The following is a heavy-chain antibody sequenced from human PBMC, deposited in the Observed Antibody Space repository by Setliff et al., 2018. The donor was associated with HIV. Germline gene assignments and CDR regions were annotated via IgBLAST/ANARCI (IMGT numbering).Heavy chain of an antibody. V-gene: IGHV4-61*01. D-gene: IGHD3-16*01. CDR1: GGSVSSVNYY. J-gene: IGHJ4*02. Sequence: SETLSLTCSVSGGSVSSVNYYWSWIRQPPGKGLEWIGYIHYTGSTTYNPSLKSRVTISVDTSKNQFSLKLSSVTAADTAVYYCARGSKGGFFDYWGQGTLVTVSS. CDR2: IHYTGST. CDR3: ARGSKGGFFDY.